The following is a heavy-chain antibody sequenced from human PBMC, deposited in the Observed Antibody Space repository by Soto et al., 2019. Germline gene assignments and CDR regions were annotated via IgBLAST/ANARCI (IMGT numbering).Heavy chain of an antibody. CDR2: IYYSGST. D-gene: IGHD4-17*01. CDR1: GGSISSGDYY. CDR3: ARGGGVSTVTTSEIDS. J-gene: IGHJ4*02. V-gene: IGHV4-30-4*01. Sequence: PSETLSLTCTVSGGSISSGDYYWSWIRQPPGKGLEWIGYIYYSGSTYYNPSLKSRVTISVDTSKNQFSLKLSSVTAADTAVYYCARGGGVSTVTTSEIDSWGQGTLVTVS.